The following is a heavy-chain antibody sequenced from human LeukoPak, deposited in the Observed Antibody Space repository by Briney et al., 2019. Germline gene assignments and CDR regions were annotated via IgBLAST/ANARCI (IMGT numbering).Heavy chain of an antibody. V-gene: IGHV1-2*02. Sequence: GASVKVSCKASGYTFTGYYMHWVRQAPGQGPEWMGWINPNSGGTNYAQKFQGRVTMTRSTSISTAYMELSSLRSEDTAVYYCARLASSSWPLYYYYGMDVWGQGTTVTVSS. D-gene: IGHD6-13*01. CDR3: ARLASSSWPLYYYYGMDV. J-gene: IGHJ6*02. CDR2: INPNSGGT. CDR1: GYTFTGYY.